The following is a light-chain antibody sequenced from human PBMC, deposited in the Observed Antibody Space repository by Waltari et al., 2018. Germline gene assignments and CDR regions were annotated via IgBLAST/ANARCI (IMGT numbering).Light chain of an antibody. V-gene: IGLV2-8*01. CDR3: SSYGGRNNLI. CDR2: EVS. Sequence: QSALTQPPSASGSPGQSVTISCTGTSSDIGDYNFVSWYQQHPGKAPKLMIYEVSKLPSGVPDRFSGSKAGYTASLTVSGLQAEDEAEYYCSSYGGRNNLIFGGGTKLTVL. CDR1: SSDIGDYNF. J-gene: IGLJ2*01.